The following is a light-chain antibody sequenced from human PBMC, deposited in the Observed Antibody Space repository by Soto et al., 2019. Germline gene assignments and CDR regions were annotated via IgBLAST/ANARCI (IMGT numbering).Light chain of an antibody. Sequence: DIQMTQSPSTLSASVGDRVTITCRASQSISSWLAWYQQKPGKAPKLLIYKASSLESGVPSRFXGSGSGTEFTLTISSLQPDDFATYYCQQYNSYPPWTFGQGTKVEIK. V-gene: IGKV1-5*03. CDR1: QSISSW. CDR3: QQYNSYPPWT. CDR2: KAS. J-gene: IGKJ1*01.